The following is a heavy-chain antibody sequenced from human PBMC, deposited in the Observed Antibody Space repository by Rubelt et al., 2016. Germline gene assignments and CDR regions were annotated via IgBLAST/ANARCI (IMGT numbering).Heavy chain of an antibody. D-gene: IGHD3-22*01. Sequence: QVQLVQSGAEVKKPGASVKVSCKASGYTFTGYYMHWVRQAPGQGLEWMGWINPNSGGTNYAQKFQGWVNMTRETSISTAYMELSRLRSDDTAVYYCARDDYPYYYDSSGYYDYWGQGTLVTVSS. CDR2: INPNSGGT. J-gene: IGHJ4*02. CDR3: ARDDYPYYYDSSGYYDY. CDR1: GYTFTGYY. V-gene: IGHV1-2*04.